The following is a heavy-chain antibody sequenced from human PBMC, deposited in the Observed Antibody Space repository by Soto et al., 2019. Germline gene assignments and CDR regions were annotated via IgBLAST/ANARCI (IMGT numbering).Heavy chain of an antibody. D-gene: IGHD5-18*01. V-gene: IGHV4-59*11. CDR3: AGAYSYGYSYYCDY. Sequence: LSLTCTVSGGYIRNHYWSWVRQPPGRGLEWIGYIYYSGSTNYNPSLKSRVTISVDTSKNQFSLKLSSVTAADTAVYYCAGAYSYGYSYYCDYCGQGTLVTVSS. J-gene: IGHJ4*02. CDR2: IYYSGST. CDR1: GGYIRNHY.